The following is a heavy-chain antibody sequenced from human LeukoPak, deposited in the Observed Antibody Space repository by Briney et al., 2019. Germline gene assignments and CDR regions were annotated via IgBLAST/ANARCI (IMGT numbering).Heavy chain of an antibody. CDR3: AKHDDSSGYYYGCSY. J-gene: IGHJ4*02. Sequence: HPGGSLRLSCAASGFTFSSYWMHWVRQAPGKGLVWVSRINSDGRSTSYADSVKGRFTISRDNAKNTLYLQMNSLRAEDTAVYYCAKHDDSSGYYYGCSYWGQGTLVTVSS. D-gene: IGHD3-22*01. CDR2: INSDGRST. V-gene: IGHV3-74*01. CDR1: GFTFSSYW.